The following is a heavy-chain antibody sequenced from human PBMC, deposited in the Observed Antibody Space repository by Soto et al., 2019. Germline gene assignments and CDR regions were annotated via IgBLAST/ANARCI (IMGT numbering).Heavy chain of an antibody. V-gene: IGHV2-5*02. D-gene: IGHD6-13*01. J-gene: IGHJ4*02. CDR3: AHNRIVASAGTGYFDF. CDR1: GFALNTYGEA. Sequence: QITLKESGPTLVKPTQTLTLTRTFSGFALNTYGEAVAWIRQPPGKALEWIALIYWDDDKRYSPSLKNRLTIAKDTSRNQVVLTMTNLDPVDTATYYCAHNRIVASAGTGYFDFWGQGTLVTVSS. CDR2: IYWDDDK.